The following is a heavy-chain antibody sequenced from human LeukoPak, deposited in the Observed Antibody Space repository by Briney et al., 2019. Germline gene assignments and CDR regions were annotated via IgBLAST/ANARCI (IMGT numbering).Heavy chain of an antibody. CDR1: GFTFSRSW. Sequence: GGSLRLSCAASGFTFSRSWMTWVRQTPGKGLVWVSRINSDGSSTRYADSVKGRFTISRDNAKNTLYLQMNSLRAEDTAVYYCAREAGGNYLYYFDYWGQGTLVTVSS. CDR2: INSDGSST. CDR3: AREAGGNYLYYFDY. J-gene: IGHJ4*02. V-gene: IGHV3-74*01. D-gene: IGHD4-23*01.